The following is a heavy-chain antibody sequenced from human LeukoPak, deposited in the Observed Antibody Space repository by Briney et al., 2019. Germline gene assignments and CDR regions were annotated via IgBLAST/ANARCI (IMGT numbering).Heavy chain of an antibody. CDR2: INHSGST. V-gene: IGHV4-34*01. D-gene: IGHD3-10*01. CDR1: GGSFSGYY. Sequence: PSETLSLTCAVYGGSFSGYYWSWIRQPPGKGLEWIGEINHSGSTNYNPSLKSRVTISVDTSKNQFSLKLSSVTAADTAVCYCASRRITMVRGVNWFDPWGQGTLVTVSS. CDR3: ASRRITMVRGVNWFDP. J-gene: IGHJ5*02.